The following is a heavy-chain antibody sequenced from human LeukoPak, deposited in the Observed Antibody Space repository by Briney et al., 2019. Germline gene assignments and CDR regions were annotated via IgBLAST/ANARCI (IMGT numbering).Heavy chain of an antibody. CDR1: GFTSSNYW. Sequence: PGGSLRLSCAASGFTSSNYWMSWVRQAPGKGLEWVANINQNGSEIYYVDSVKGRFTTSRDNAKNSLYLQMNTLRAEDTALYYCARVPLTQNDYWGQGTLVTVSS. D-gene: IGHD1-14*01. CDR3: ARVPLTQNDY. V-gene: IGHV3-7*04. CDR2: INQNGSEI. J-gene: IGHJ4*02.